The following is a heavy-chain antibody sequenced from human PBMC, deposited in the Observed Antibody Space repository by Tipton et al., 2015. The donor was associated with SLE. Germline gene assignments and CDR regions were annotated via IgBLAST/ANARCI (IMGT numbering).Heavy chain of an antibody. CDR3: AREGAIHY. CDR2: ISSNGGST. CDR1: GFTFSSYA. D-gene: IGHD4/OR15-4a*01. Sequence: GSLRLSCSASGFTFSSYAIHWVRQAPGKGLEYVSVISSNGGSTYYADSVRDRFTISRDNSKNTLYLQMNSLRVEDTAVYYCAREGAIHYWGQGTLVTASS. J-gene: IGHJ4*02. V-gene: IGHV3-64*04.